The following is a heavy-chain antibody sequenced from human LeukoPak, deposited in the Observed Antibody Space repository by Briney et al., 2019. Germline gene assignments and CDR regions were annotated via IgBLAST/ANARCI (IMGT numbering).Heavy chain of an antibody. CDR2: IYYSGST. CDR3: ASNQLGDYYYYGMDV. V-gene: IGHV4-31*03. D-gene: IGHD1-14*01. CDR1: GGSISSGGYY. J-gene: IGHJ6*02. Sequence: PSETLSLTCTVSGGSISSGGYYWSWIRQHPGKGLEWIGYIYYSGSTYYNPSLKSRVTISVDTSKNQFSLKLSSVTAADTAVYYCASNQLGDYYYYGMDVWGQGTTVTVSS.